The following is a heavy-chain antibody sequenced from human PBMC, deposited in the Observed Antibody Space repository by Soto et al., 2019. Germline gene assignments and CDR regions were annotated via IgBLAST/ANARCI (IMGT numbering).Heavy chain of an antibody. V-gene: IGHV4-34*01. CDR1: GGSFSGYY. J-gene: IGHJ4*02. CDR3: ARDKITGLFDY. CDR2: INHSGST. Sequence: SETLSLTCAVYGGSFSGYYLTWIRQPPGTGLEWIGGINHSGSTNYNPSLKSRVTISVDTSKNQFSLKLTSVTAADTAVYYCARDKITGLFDYWGQGTLVTVSS. D-gene: IGHD2-8*02.